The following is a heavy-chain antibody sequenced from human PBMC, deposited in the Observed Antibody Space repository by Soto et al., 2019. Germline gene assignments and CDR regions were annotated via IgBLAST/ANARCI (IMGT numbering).Heavy chain of an antibody. CDR1: GFTFTNYG. J-gene: IGHJ4*02. CDR2: IWYDGSNK. Sequence: QVQLVESGGGVVQPGRSLRLSCAASGFTFTNYGMHWVRQAPGKGLEWVAVIWYDGSNKYYADPVKGRFTISKDNSQNTLYLQMNNLRAEDTAMYYCTRDPYGGSRYYFDSWGQGTLVTVSS. CDR3: TRDPYGGSRYYFDS. D-gene: IGHD1-26*01. V-gene: IGHV3-33*01.